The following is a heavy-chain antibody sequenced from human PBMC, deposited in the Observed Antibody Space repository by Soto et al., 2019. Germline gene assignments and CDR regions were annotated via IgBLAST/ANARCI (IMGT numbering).Heavy chain of an antibody. V-gene: IGHV4-39*01. CDR1: GGSSSSSLYY. Sequence: PWGPLSLTCTVSGGSSSSSLYYWGGIRQPPGKGLEWIGTIYSTVSTHYNPSLKSRVTISVDTSKNQFSLKLNSVTAADTAVYFWARRLHNHTPPSIGAIW. D-gene: IGHD6-6*01. J-gene: IGHJ3*02. CDR3: ARRLHNHTPPSIGAI. CDR2: IYSTVST.